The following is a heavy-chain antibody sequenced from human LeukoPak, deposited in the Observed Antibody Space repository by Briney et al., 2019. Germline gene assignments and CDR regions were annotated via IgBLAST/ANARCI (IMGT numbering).Heavy chain of an antibody. J-gene: IGHJ4*02. Sequence: ASVKVSCKASGYIFTGYYMHWVRQAPGQGLEWMGWINPNSGGTNYAQKLQGRVTMTTDTSTSTAYMELRSLRSDDTAVYYCARDRAFYSSGWYGYWGQGTLVTVPS. CDR2: INPNSGGT. CDR1: GYIFTGYY. D-gene: IGHD6-19*01. CDR3: ARDRAFYSSGWYGY. V-gene: IGHV1-2*02.